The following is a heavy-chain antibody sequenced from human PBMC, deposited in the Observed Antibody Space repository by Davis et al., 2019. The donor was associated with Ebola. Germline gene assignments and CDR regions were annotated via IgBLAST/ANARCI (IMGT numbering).Heavy chain of an antibody. CDR3: ATTQWLREFDN. Sequence: GESLMISCTASGFTVSSNHLSWVRQAPGKGLAWISVIYDQSTAYADAVRGRFIISRDKSNNTLYLEMSSLRVDDTAVYYCATTQWLREFDNWGQGTLVTVSS. V-gene: IGHV3-53*05. CDR2: IYDQST. J-gene: IGHJ4*02. D-gene: IGHD6-19*01. CDR1: GFTVSSNH.